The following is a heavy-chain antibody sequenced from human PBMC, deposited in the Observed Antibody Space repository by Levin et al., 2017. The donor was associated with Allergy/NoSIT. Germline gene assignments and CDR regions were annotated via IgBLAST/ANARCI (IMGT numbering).Heavy chain of an antibody. CDR1: GYTFSNYW. CDR3: VKSRRLALRFDAFDI. J-gene: IGHJ3*02. CDR2: IYPSDSDT. V-gene: IGHV5-51*01. Sequence: PGGSLRLSCKGSGYTFSNYWIGWVRQMPGKGLEWMGIIYPSDSDTRYGPSFQGQVSISADKSISTAYLQWSSLKASDTAMYYCVKSRRLALRFDAFDIWGQGTKVTVSS. D-gene: IGHD3-16*01.